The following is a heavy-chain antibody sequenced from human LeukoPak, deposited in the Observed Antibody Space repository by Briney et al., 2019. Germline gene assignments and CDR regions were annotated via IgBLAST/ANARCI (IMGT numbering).Heavy chain of an antibody. V-gene: IGHV1-18*01. J-gene: IGHJ4*02. CDR3: ARGIKGRGVRLYYFDY. CDR1: GYTFTSYG. D-gene: IGHD3-10*01. Sequence: ASVKVSCKASGYTFTSYGISWVRQAPGQGLEWMGWISAYNGNTNYAQKLQGRVTMTRNTSISTAYMELSSLRSEDTAVYYCARGIKGRGVRLYYFDYWGQGTLVTVSS. CDR2: ISAYNGNT.